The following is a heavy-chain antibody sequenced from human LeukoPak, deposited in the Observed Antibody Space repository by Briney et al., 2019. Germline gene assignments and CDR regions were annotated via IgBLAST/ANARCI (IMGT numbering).Heavy chain of an antibody. D-gene: IGHD5-18*01. V-gene: IGHV4-59*11. Sequence: SETLSLTCSVSDVSISSHYWSWLRQSPGKGLEWIAYMRDTVNTKDNPSFKSRLTLSADTSKNQFSLRLSSVTAADSAVYYCATIKRGNIYGYFDFWGQGILVTVSS. J-gene: IGHJ4*02. CDR1: DVSISSHY. CDR2: MRDTVNT. CDR3: ATIKRGNIYGYFDF.